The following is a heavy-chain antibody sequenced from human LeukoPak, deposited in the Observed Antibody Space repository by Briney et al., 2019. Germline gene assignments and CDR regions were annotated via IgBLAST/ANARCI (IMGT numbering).Heavy chain of an antibody. CDR3: ARRSLRYCSGGSCYRGSRWYYGMDV. CDR2: INHSGST. CDR1: GCSFSGYY. J-gene: IGHJ6*02. D-gene: IGHD2-15*01. Sequence: SETLSLTCAVYGCSFSGYYWSWIRQPPGKGLEWIGEINHSGSTNYNPSLKSRVTISVDTSKNQFSLKLSSVTAADTAVYYCARRSLRYCSGGSCYRGSRWYYGMDVWGQGTTVTVSS. V-gene: IGHV4-34*01.